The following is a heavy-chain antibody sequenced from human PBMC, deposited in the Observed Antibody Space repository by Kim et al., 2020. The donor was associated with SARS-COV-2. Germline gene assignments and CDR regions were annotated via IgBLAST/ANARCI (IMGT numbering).Heavy chain of an antibody. CDR2: IDPSDSFS. D-gene: IGHD6-13*01. CDR1: GYNFGSYW. V-gene: IGHV5-10-1*01. CDR3: ARRPDPLAATGDECLQH. J-gene: IGHJ1*01. Sequence: GESLKISCTGSGYNFGSYWINWVRQMPGKGLEWMGRIDPSDSFSNYSPSFQGHVTISADKSISTVYLQWGSLKASDTAIYYCARRPDPLAATGDECLQHWGQGTLITVSS.